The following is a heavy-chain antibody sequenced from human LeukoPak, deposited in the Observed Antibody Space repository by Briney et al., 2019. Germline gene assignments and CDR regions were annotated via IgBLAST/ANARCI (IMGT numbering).Heavy chain of an antibody. CDR1: GFTFSIYA. V-gene: IGHV3-23*01. D-gene: IGHD3-3*01. CDR2: ISGSGGST. Sequence: PGGSLRLSCAASGFTFSIYAMSWVRQAPGKGLEWVSAISGSGGSTYYADSVKGRFTISRDNSKNMLYLQMNSLRAEDTAVYYCAKLNDFWSGYSDYWGQGTLVTVSS. CDR3: AKLNDFWSGYSDY. J-gene: IGHJ4*02.